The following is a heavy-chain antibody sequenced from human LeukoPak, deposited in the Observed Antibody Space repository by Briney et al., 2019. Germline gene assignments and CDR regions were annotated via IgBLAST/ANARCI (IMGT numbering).Heavy chain of an antibody. Sequence: GGSLRLSCAASGFSFDDLGMTWVRQVPGKGLEWVAGINWNGASTGYADSVRGRFTISRDNAKNSLYLQMNSLRAEDTAMYYCARAVCPTIKFCDSSYFMDVWGKGTTVNVS. D-gene: IGHD6-6*01. J-gene: IGHJ6*03. V-gene: IGHV3-20*04. CDR1: GFSFDDLG. CDR3: ARAVCPTIKFCDSSYFMDV. CDR2: INWNGAST.